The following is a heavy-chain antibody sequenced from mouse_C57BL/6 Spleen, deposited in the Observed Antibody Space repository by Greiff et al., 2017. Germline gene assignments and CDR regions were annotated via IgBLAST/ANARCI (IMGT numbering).Heavy chain of an antibody. CDR1: GYTFTDYE. V-gene: IGHV1-15*01. Sequence: QVQLQQSGAELVRPGASVTLSCKASGYTFTDYEMHWVKQTPVHGLEWIGAIDPETGGTAYNQKFKGKAILTADKSSSTAYMELRSLTSEDSAVYYWTRRARYYAMDYWGQGTSVTVSS. CDR3: TRRARYYAMDY. J-gene: IGHJ4*01. CDR2: IDPETGGT. D-gene: IGHD3-3*01.